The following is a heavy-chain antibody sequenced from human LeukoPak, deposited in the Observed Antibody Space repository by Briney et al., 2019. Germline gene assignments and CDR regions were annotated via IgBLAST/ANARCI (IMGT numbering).Heavy chain of an antibody. CDR2: ISGSGGST. Sequence: GGSLRLSCAASGFTFSSYAMSWVRQPPGKELEWVSAISGSGGSTYYADSVKGRFTISRDNSKNTLYLQMNSLRAEDTAVYYCAKDAYYYDSSGYLPAQYYFDYWGQGTLVTVSS. V-gene: IGHV3-23*01. D-gene: IGHD3-22*01. CDR1: GFTFSSYA. J-gene: IGHJ4*02. CDR3: AKDAYYYDSSGYLPAQYYFDY.